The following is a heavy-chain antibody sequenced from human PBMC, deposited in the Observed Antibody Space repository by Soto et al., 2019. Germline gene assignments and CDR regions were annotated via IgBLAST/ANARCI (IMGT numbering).Heavy chain of an antibody. CDR2: ISYSGST. D-gene: IGHD2-2*01. V-gene: IGHV4-59*01. CDR1: GASISSYY. CDR3: ARAQPFEFHNWFDP. J-gene: IGHJ5*02. Sequence: QVQLQESGPGLVKTSETLFLTCTVTGASISSYYWSWIRQPPGKGLGWIGHISYSGSTNYNPSVMGRVTVSVDRSTNQFSLKLSSVTAADTAVYYCARAQPFEFHNWFDPWGQGTLVSVSS.